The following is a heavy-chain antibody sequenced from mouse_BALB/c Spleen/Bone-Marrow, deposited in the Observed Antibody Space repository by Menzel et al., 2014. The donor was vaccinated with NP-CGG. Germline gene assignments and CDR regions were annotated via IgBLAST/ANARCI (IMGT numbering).Heavy chain of an antibody. CDR3: ARHHRYAYYFDY. CDR1: GCTFTNSW. V-gene: IGHV1S130*01. J-gene: IGHJ2*01. CDR2: IHPNSGNT. D-gene: IGHD2-14*01. Sequence: QVHVKQSGSVLVRPGASVKLSCKASGCTFTNSWMHWAKQRPGQGLEWIGEIHPNSGNTNYNEKFEGKATLTVDTSSTTAYVDLSSLTSEDSAVYYCARHHRYAYYFDYWGQGTALSVSS.